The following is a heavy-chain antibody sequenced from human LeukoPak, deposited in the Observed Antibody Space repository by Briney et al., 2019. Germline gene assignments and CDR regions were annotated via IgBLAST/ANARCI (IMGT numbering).Heavy chain of an antibody. CDR2: IYYSGST. CDR3: ARGYCTNAVCSLGPPQA. V-gene: IGHV4-39*07. CDR1: GFTFSSYS. J-gene: IGHJ4*02. Sequence: PGGSLRLSCAASGFTFSSYSMNWVREPPGKGLEWIGSIYYSGSTYYNPSLKSRVTISVDTSKNQFSLKLSSVTAADTAVYYCARGYCTNAVCSLGPPQAWGQGTLVTVSS. D-gene: IGHD2-8*01.